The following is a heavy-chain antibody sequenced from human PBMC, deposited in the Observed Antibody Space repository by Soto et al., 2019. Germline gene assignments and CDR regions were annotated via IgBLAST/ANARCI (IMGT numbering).Heavy chain of an antibody. Sequence: GGSLRLSCAASGFSFSSYSMNWVRQAPGKGLEWISYLSSSKTYIWYADYVKGRFTISRDNAKNSLSQQMNSLIDEDTAVYYCVRDSGWAFDIWGLGTMVTVSS. CDR1: GFSFSSYS. J-gene: IGHJ3*02. CDR2: LSSSKTYI. D-gene: IGHD6-19*01. V-gene: IGHV3-48*02. CDR3: VRDSGWAFDI.